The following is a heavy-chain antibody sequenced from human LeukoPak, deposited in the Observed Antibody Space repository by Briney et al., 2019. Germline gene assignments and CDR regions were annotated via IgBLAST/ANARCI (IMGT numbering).Heavy chain of an antibody. Sequence: GGSLRLSCAASGFTFSSYVMSWVRQAPGKGLEWVSAISGSGGSTYYADSVKGRFTISRDNSKNTLYLQMNSLRAEDTAVYYCARGSGGYNSSPDYWGQGTLVTVSS. CDR1: GFTFSSYV. V-gene: IGHV3-23*01. CDR2: ISGSGGST. J-gene: IGHJ4*02. D-gene: IGHD5-24*01. CDR3: ARGSGGYNSSPDY.